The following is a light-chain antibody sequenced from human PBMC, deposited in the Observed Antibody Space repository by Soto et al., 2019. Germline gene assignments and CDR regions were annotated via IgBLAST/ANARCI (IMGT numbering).Light chain of an antibody. CDR3: QQYNSYSPTWT. J-gene: IGKJ1*01. CDR2: DAS. CDR1: QSISSW. V-gene: IGKV1-5*01. Sequence: DIQMTQSPSTLSASVGDRVTITCRASQSISSWLAWYQQKPGKAPKLLIYDASSLESGVPSRFSGSGSGTGFTLTISSLQPDDFATAYCQQYNSYSPTWTFGQGTKVEIK.